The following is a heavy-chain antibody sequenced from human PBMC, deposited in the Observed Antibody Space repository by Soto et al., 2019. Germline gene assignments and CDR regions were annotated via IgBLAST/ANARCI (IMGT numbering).Heavy chain of an antibody. V-gene: IGHV1-18*01. CDR1: GYPFGGYA. J-gene: IGHJ4*02. CDR2: VSAHTGDS. Sequence: QVQLVQSGAEVKKPGASVKVSCKAPGYPFGGYAIGWVRQAPGQGLEWMGWVSAHTGDSGYGQRFRGRVTLTTETSTSTAYMELRGLRSDDTAVYYCARPSTSYGDYGWSLAYWGQGTLVTVSS. D-gene: IGHD4-17*01. CDR3: ARPSTSYGDYGWSLAY.